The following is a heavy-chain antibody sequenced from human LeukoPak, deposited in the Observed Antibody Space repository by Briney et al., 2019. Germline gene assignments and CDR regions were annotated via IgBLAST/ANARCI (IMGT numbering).Heavy chain of an antibody. V-gene: IGHV3-23*01. J-gene: IGHJ4*02. CDR3: AKGFCDTTSCSSDY. D-gene: IGHD2-2*01. CDR1: GFTFSSYA. Sequence: PGGSLRLSCAASGFTFSSYAMNWVRLAPGKGLEWVSAVSGSGGGTYYADSVKGRFTISRDNSRNTLYLQMNGLRAEDTAVYYCAKGFCDTTSCSSDYWGQGTLVTVSS. CDR2: VSGSGGGT.